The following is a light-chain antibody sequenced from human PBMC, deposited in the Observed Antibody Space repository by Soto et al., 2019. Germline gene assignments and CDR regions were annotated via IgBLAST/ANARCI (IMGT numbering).Light chain of an antibody. J-gene: IGLJ1*01. CDR3: SSYTSSSTLYV. V-gene: IGLV2-14*01. CDR2: EVS. CDR1: SSDVGGYNY. Sequence: QSALTQPASVSGSPGQSITISCTGTSSDVGGYNYVSWYQQHPGKAPKLMIYEVSNRPSGVSNRFSGSKSGNTASLNISGLQAEDEADYYRSSYTSSSTLYVFGTGTKVTVL.